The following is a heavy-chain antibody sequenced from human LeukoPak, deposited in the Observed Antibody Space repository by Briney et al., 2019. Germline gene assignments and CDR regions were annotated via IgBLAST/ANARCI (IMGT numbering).Heavy chain of an antibody. V-gene: IGHV3-30*02. Sequence: GGTLRLSCAGSGFPFSSHGMHWVRQALGKGLEWVAFIRYDGSNKYYADSVKGRFTISRDNSKNTLYLQMNSLRAEDTAVYYCAKDGGLWFGGYYYYYMDVWGKGTTVTISS. CDR2: IRYDGSNK. J-gene: IGHJ6*03. D-gene: IGHD3-10*01. CDR1: GFPFSSHG. CDR3: AKDGGLWFGGYYYYYMDV.